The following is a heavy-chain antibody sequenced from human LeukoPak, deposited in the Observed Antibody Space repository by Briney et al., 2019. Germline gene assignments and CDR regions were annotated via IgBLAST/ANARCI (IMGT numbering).Heavy chain of an antibody. Sequence: GGSLRLSCAASGFTFSSYGMHWVRQAPGKGLEWVAFIRYDGSNKYYADSVKGRFTISRDNSKNTLYLQMNSLRAEDTAVYYCARGPRNYYYGMDVWGQGTTVTVSS. CDR2: IRYDGSNK. J-gene: IGHJ6*02. V-gene: IGHV3-30*02. CDR3: ARGPRNYYYGMDV. CDR1: GFTFSSYG.